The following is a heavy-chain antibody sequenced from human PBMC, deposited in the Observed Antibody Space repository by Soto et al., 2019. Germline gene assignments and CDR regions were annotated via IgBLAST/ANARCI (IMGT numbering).Heavy chain of an antibody. V-gene: IGHV5-51*01. J-gene: IGHJ4*02. CDR2: IYPGESAT. Sequence: GAALKISGKGSGYSFTSYWIGWDRQMSGKDLEWMGIIYPGESATRYSPSFQGQVTISAGKSNSSAYLQWSSLKASDTAMYYCARLYPGGSSGYQLDYWYQGTLGTVSS. CDR1: GYSFTSYW. D-gene: IGHD3-22*01. CDR3: ARLYPGGSSGYQLDY.